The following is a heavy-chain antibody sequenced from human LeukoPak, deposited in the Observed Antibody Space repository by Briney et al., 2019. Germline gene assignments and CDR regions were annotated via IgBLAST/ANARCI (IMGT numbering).Heavy chain of an antibody. CDR2: ISFDGNNK. V-gene: IGHV3-30*01. CDR3: ARVGDMATLVSPSFDY. Sequence: GRSLRLSCAASGFTFSSYAMHWVRQTPGKGLEWMAVISFDGNNKYYADSVKGRFTISRDNSKNTLYLQMNSLRAEDTAVYYCARVGDMATLVSPSFDYWGQGALVTVSS. D-gene: IGHD5-12*01. CDR1: GFTFSSYA. J-gene: IGHJ4*02.